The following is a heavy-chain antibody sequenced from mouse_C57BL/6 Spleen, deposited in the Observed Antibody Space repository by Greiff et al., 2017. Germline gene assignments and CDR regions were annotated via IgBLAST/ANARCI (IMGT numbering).Heavy chain of an antibody. Sequence: VQLQQSGAELVRPGASVKLSCTASGFNIKDYYMHWVKQRPEQGLEWIGRIDPEGGDTDYAPNFQGQATMTADTASNTAYLQLSSLISEDTAVYYCTTRATVLDYWGQGTTLTVSS. CDR3: TTRATVLDY. CDR2: IDPEGGDT. CDR1: GFNIKDYY. D-gene: IGHD1-1*01. J-gene: IGHJ2*01. V-gene: IGHV14-1*01.